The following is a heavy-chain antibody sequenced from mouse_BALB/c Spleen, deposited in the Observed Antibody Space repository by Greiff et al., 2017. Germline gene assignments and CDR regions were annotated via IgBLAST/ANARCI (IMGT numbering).Heavy chain of an antibody. J-gene: IGHJ3*01. V-gene: IGHV5-17*02. Sequence: EVQGVESGGGLVQPGGSRKLSCAASGFTFSSFGMHWVRQAPEKGLEWVAYISSGSSTIYYADTVKGRFTISRDNPKNTLFLQMTSLRSEDTAMYYCARGVYGNYEWFAYWGQGTLVTVSA. CDR3: ARGVYGNYEWFAY. D-gene: IGHD2-1*01. CDR2: ISSGSSTI. CDR1: GFTFSSFG.